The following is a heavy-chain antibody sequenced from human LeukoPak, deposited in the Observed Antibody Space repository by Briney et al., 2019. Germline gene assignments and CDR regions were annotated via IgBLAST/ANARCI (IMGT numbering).Heavy chain of an antibody. J-gene: IGHJ6*02. D-gene: IGHD3-10*01. CDR2: ISYDGSNK. CDR3: ARVRTRSRYYYYYYGMDV. Sequence: GGSLRLSCAASGFTFSSYGMHWVRQAPGKGLEWVAVISYDGSNKYYADSVKGRFTISRDNSKNTLYLQMNSLRAEDTAVYYCARVRTRSRYYYYYYGMDVWGQGTTVTVSS. CDR1: GFTFSSYG. V-gene: IGHV3-30*03.